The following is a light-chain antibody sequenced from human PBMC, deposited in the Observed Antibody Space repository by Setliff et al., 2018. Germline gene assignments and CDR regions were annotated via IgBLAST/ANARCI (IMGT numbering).Light chain of an antibody. J-gene: IGLJ1*01. CDR1: SSDVGAYNY. V-gene: IGLV2-11*01. CDR3: CSYTGFSDV. CDR2: DVR. Sequence: QSALAQPRSVSGSPGRSVTISCTGTSSDVGAYNYVSWYQQHPGKVPKLMIYDVRKRPSGVPDRFSGSKSGNTASLTISGLQAEDEADYYCCSYTGFSDVFGSGTKVTV.